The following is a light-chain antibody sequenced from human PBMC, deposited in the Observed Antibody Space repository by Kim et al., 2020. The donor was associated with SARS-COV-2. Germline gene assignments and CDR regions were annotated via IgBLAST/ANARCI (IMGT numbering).Light chain of an antibody. V-gene: IGLV2-23*02. Sequence: QSALTQPASVSGSPGQSITISCTGANSDVGSYNLVSWYQHHPGKAPKLMIYDVNKRPSGVSNRFSGSKSGKMASLTISGLQAEDEANYYCSSYAGSATHVLFGGGTKRTVL. CDR3: SSYAGSATHVL. CDR2: DVN. CDR1: NSDVGSYNL. J-gene: IGLJ2*01.